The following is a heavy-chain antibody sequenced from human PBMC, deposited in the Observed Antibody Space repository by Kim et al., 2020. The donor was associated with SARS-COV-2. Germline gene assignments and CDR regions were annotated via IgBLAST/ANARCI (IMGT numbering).Heavy chain of an antibody. V-gene: IGHV4-59*13. D-gene: IGHD3-10*01. CDR1: GGSISSYY. Sequence: SETLSLTCTVSGGSISSYYWSWIRQPPGKGLEWIGYIYYSGSTNYNPSLKSRVTISVDTSKNQFSLKLSSVTAADTAVYYCARDRRMGRGYYYYGMDVWG. J-gene: IGHJ6*01. CDR2: IYYSGST. CDR3: ARDRRMGRGYYYYGMDV.